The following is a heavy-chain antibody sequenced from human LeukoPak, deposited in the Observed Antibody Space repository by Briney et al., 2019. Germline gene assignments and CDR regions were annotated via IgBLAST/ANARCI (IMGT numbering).Heavy chain of an antibody. CDR2: IYYSGSI. Sequence: SETLSLTCSVSGGSISSYYWSWIRQPPGKGLEWIGYIYYSGSINYNSSLKSRVTISVDTSKNQFSLKLSSVTAADTAVYYCARAGMVYEYYFDYWGQGTLVTVSS. CDR1: GGSISSYY. D-gene: IGHD2-8*01. V-gene: IGHV4-59*01. CDR3: ARAGMVYEYYFDY. J-gene: IGHJ4*02.